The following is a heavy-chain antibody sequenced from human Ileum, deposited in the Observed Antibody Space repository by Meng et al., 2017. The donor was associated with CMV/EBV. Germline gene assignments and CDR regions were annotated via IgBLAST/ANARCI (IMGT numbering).Heavy chain of an antibody. D-gene: IGHD3-3*01. CDR2: INPSGGST. CDR1: GYTFTSYY. CDR3: ARGGGVVMTYYYYGMDV. J-gene: IGHJ6*02. Sequence: ASVKVSCKAYGYTFTSYYMHWVRQAPGQGLEWMGIINPSGGSTSYAQKFQGRVTMTRDTSTSTVYMELSSLRSEDTAVYYCARGGGVVMTYYYYGMDVWGQGTTVTVSS. V-gene: IGHV1-46*01.